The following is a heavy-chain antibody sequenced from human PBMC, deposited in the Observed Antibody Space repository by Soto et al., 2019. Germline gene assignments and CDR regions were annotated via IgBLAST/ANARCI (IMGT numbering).Heavy chain of an antibody. CDR3: TRRQSTYGMDV. V-gene: IGHV3-73*01. CDR2: IRSKANSYAT. CDR1: GFTFSGSA. J-gene: IGHJ6*02. Sequence: EVQLVESGGGLVQPGGSLKLSCAASGFTFSGSAMHWVRQASGKGLEWVGRIRSKANSYATAYAASVKGRFTISRXDSKNTAYLQMNSLKTEDTAVYYCTRRQSTYGMDVWGQGTTVTVSS. D-gene: IGHD2-2*01.